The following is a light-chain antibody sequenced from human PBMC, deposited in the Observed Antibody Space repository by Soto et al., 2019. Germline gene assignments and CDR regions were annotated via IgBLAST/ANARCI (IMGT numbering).Light chain of an antibody. CDR3: QQRDNWPWT. CDR1: QSVRSN. J-gene: IGKJ1*01. Sequence: ETVLTQSPATLSLSPGERATLSCRASQSVRSNLAWYQHRPGQAPRLLIYDAYNRATGIQGRFSGSGSGTDFTLTISNLEPEDFAVYYCQQRDNWPWTFGQGAKVEIK. V-gene: IGKV3-11*01. CDR2: DAY.